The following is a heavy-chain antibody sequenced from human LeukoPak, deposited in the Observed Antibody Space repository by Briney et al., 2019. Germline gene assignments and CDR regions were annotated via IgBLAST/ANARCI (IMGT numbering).Heavy chain of an antibody. Sequence: GGSLRLSCAASGFTFSDYAMSWVRQAPGKGLEWVASIKLDGNEKHYVDSVKGRFTISRDNARNSLYLQMNSLRAEDTAVYYCARVSHGYSDGYPYYFDYWGQGTLVSVAS. CDR2: IKLDGNEK. CDR1: GFTFSDYA. J-gene: IGHJ4*02. D-gene: IGHD5-18*01. CDR3: ARVSHGYSDGYPYYFDY. V-gene: IGHV3-7*01.